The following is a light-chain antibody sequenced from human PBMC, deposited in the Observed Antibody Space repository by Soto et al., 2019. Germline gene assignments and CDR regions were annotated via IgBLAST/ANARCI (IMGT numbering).Light chain of an antibody. J-gene: IGLJ1*01. Sequence: QSALTQPPSASGSPGQSVTISCTGTSSDVGGSDYVSWYQHHPGKAPKLMIYDVSKRPSGVPDRFSGSKSGNMASLAVSGLHADDEADYYCISHVGHSNVFGTGTKVTVL. CDR1: SSDVGGSDY. V-gene: IGLV2-8*01. CDR3: ISHVGHSNV. CDR2: DVS.